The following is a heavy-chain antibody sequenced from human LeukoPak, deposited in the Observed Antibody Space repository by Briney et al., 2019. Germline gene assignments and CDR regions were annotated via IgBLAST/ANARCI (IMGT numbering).Heavy chain of an antibody. V-gene: IGHV3-74*01. CDR2: INSDGSST. CDR3: ARDYYDSSVGFDY. Sequence: GGSLRLSCAASGFTFSSYWMHWVRQAPGKGLVWVSRINSDGSSTSYADSVKGRFTISRDNSKNTLYLQMNSLRAEDTAVYYCARDYYDSSVGFDYWGQGTLVTVSS. D-gene: IGHD3-22*01. CDR1: GFTFSSYW. J-gene: IGHJ4*02.